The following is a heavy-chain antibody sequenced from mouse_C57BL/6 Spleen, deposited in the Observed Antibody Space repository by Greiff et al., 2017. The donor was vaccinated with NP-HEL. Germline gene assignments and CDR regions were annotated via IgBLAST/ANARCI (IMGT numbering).Heavy chain of an antibody. V-gene: IGHV1-61*01. Sequence: VQLQQPGAELVRPGSSVKLSCKASGYTFTSYWMDWVKQRPGQGLEWIGNIYPSDSDTHYNQKFKDKATLTVDKSSSTAYMQLSSLTSEDSAVYYCARTVVAPYYYAMDYWGQGTSVTVSS. D-gene: IGHD1-1*01. CDR3: ARTVVAPYYYAMDY. J-gene: IGHJ4*01. CDR1: GYTFTSYW. CDR2: IYPSDSDT.